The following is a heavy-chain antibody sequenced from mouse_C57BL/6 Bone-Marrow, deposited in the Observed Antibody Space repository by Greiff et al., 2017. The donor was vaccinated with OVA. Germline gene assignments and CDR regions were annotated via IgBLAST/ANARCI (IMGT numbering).Heavy chain of an antibody. V-gene: IGHV6-3*01. J-gene: IGHJ2*01. CDR1: GFTFSNYW. Sequence: EVQRVESGGGLVQPGGSMKLSCVASGFTFSNYWMNWVRQSPEKGLEWVAQIRLKSDNYATHYAESVKWRFTISRDDSKSSVYLQMNNLRAEDTGIYYCTGLLDYWGQGTTLTVSS. D-gene: IGHD1-1*01. CDR2: IRLKSDNYAT. CDR3: TGLLDY.